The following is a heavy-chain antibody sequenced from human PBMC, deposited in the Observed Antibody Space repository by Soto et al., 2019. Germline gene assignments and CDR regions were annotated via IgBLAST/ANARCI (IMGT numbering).Heavy chain of an antibody. Sequence: GGSLRLSCAASGFIFSNYWMSWVRHAPGKGLEWVANIKNDGSEVYSVDSVKGRFTFSRDNAKKSLYLQMSTLRVEDTAVYYCARVDSSLVHFGMDVWGQGTTVTVSS. CDR1: GFIFSNYW. CDR2: IKNDGSEV. CDR3: ARVDSSLVHFGMDV. D-gene: IGHD5-18*01. V-gene: IGHV3-7*01. J-gene: IGHJ6*02.